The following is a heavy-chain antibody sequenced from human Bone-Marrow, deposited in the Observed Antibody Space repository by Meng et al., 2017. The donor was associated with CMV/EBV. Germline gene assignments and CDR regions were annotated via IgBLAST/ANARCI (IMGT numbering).Heavy chain of an antibody. V-gene: IGHV3-23*03. CDR1: GFTFSSYA. CDR2: IYSGGSST. CDR3: AKKSWSWFDP. J-gene: IGHJ5*02. Sequence: GESLKISCAASGFTFSSYAMSWVRQAPGKGLEWVSVIYSGGSSTYYADSVKGQFTISRDNSKNTLYLQMNSLRAEDTAVYYCAKKSWSWFDPWGQGTLVTVSS.